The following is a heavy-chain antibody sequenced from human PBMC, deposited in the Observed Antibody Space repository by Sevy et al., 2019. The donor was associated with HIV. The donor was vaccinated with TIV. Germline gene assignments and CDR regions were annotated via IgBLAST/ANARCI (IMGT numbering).Heavy chain of an antibody. J-gene: IGHJ4*02. Sequence: GGSLRLSCAASGFTFSSYCMSWVRQAPGKGLEWVATIKQNGSETYYVDSVKGRFTISRDNPKNPLYLQMDSLRAEDTAVYYCARGGYGWGTDYWGQGTLVTVSS. CDR1: GFTFSSYC. CDR2: IKQNGSET. D-gene: IGHD5-12*01. V-gene: IGHV3-7*01. CDR3: ARGGYGWGTDY.